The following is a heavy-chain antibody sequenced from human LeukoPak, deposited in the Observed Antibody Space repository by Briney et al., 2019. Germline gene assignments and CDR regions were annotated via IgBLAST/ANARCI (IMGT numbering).Heavy chain of an antibody. CDR1: GYTFTGSY. CDR3: LNEHGG. Sequence: ASVKVSCKASGYTFTGSYMHWVRQAPGHGFEWIGWISPASGATKYAQNFQGRVTLTTDTSITTAYMELGSLTSDDTASYYCLNEHGGWGQGTPVTVSS. J-gene: IGHJ4*02. V-gene: IGHV1-2*02. D-gene: IGHD1-1*01. CDR2: ISPASGAT.